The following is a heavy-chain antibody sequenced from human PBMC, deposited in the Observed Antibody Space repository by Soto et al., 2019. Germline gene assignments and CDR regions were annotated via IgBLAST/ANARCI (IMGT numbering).Heavy chain of an antibody. V-gene: IGHV4-31*03. Sequence: QVQLQESGPRLVKPSQTLSLTCTVSGGSITRGGYYWTWIRQHPGKGLEWIGYIYYSGSTYYNPSLKSRLPMSVDTSKNQFSLQLSSMTAADTAVYYCARVDSGGYAYFDYWGQGTLVTVSS. CDR1: GGSITRGGYY. D-gene: IGHD5-12*01. J-gene: IGHJ4*02. CDR2: IYYSGST. CDR3: ARVDSGGYAYFDY.